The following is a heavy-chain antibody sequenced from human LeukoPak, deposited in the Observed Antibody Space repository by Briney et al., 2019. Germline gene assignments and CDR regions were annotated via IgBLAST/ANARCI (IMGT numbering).Heavy chain of an antibody. V-gene: IGHV1-8*02. D-gene: IGHD2-2*01. J-gene: IGHJ6*03. CDR2: MNPNSGNT. CDR1: GGTFSSYA. Sequence: ASVKVSCKASGGTFSSYAISWVRQATGQGLEWMGWMNPNSGNTGYAQKFQGRVTMTRNTSISTAYMELSSLRSEDTAVYYCARGCSSTRYYMDVWGKGTTVTISS. CDR3: ARGCSSTRYYMDV.